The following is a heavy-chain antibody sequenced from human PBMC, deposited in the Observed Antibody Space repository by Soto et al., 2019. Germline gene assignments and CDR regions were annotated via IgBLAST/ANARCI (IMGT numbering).Heavy chain of an antibody. D-gene: IGHD2-15*01. CDR2: ISAYNGNT. V-gene: IGHV1-18*01. J-gene: IGHJ6*03. CDR1: GYTFTSYG. Sequence: GASVKVSCKASGYTFTSYGISWVRQAPGQGLEWVGWISAYNGNTNYAQKLQGRVTMTTDTSTSTAYMELRSLRSDDTAVYYCARDDIVEDYYYYMDVWGKGTTVTVSS. CDR3: ARDDIVEDYYYYMDV.